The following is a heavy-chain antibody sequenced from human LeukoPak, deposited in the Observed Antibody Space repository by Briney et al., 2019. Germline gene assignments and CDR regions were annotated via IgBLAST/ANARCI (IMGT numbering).Heavy chain of an antibody. Sequence: PSETLSLTCADYGGSFSGYYWSWVRQPPGKGLEWMGEINHSGSTNYNPSLTSRVTISVDTSKDQFSLKLSSVPAADTAVYYCARGTRVLLWFGELFCRPNWFDHGGQGTLVTVSS. CDR2: INHSGST. J-gene: IGHJ5*02. CDR1: GGSFSGYY. CDR3: ARGTRVLLWFGELFCRPNWFDH. D-gene: IGHD3-10*01. V-gene: IGHV4-34*01.